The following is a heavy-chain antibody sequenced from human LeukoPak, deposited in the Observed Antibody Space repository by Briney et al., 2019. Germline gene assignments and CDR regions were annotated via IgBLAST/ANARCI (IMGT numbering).Heavy chain of an antibody. Sequence: GGSLRLSCAASGFTFDDYGMSWVRQAPGKGLEWVSSINWNGGSTGYADSVKGQFTISRDNAKNSLYLQMNSLRAEDTALYYCARQVYCSGTSCYTKYYYYYMDVWGKETTVTVSS. J-gene: IGHJ6*03. CDR2: INWNGGST. CDR1: GFTFDDYG. D-gene: IGHD2-2*02. CDR3: ARQVYCSGTSCYTKYYYYYMDV. V-gene: IGHV3-20*04.